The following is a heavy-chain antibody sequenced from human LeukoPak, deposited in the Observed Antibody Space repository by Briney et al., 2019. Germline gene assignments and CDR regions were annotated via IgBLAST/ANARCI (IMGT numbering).Heavy chain of an antibody. CDR2: IIPIFGTA. V-gene: IGHV1-69*13. CDR3: AARGTRGYSSGWYVDY. J-gene: IGHJ4*02. Sequence: ASVKVSCKASGGTLISYAISWVRQAPGQGLEWMGGIIPIFGTANYAQKFQGRVTITADESTSTAYMELSSLRSEDTAVYYCAARGTRGYSSGWYVDYWGQGTLVTVSS. CDR1: GGTLISYA. D-gene: IGHD6-19*01.